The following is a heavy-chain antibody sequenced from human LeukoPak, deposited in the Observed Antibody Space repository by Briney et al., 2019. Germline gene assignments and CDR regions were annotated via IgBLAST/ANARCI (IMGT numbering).Heavy chain of an antibody. CDR1: GFTFSSYA. CDR2: ISDSGHST. J-gene: IGHJ4*02. Sequence: PGGSLRLSCVASGFTFSSYAMSWVRQIPGKRLEWVSSISDSGHSTYHADSVKGRFTISRDNAKNTLYLQMDSLRVEDTAVYYCARLAGETSADDWGQGVLVTVSS. V-gene: IGHV3-23*01. CDR3: ARLAGETSADD. D-gene: IGHD3-16*01.